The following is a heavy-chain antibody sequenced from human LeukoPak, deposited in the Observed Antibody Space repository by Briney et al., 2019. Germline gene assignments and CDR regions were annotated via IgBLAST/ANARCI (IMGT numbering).Heavy chain of an antibody. CDR2: INTNTGNP. Sequence: ASVKVSCKASGYTFTSYAMNWVRQAPGQGLEWMGWINTNTGNPTYAQGFTGRFVFSLDTSVGTAYLQISSLKAEDTAAYYCARVVGCGGDCYSGISDYWGQGTLVTVSS. J-gene: IGHJ4*02. V-gene: IGHV7-4-1*02. CDR3: ARVVGCGGDCYSGISDY. D-gene: IGHD2-21*02. CDR1: GYTFTSYA.